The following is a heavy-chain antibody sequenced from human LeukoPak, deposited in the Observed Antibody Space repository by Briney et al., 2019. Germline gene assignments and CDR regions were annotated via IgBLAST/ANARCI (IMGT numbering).Heavy chain of an antibody. CDR1: AFTFSTYS. CDR2: ISSGVGST. CDR3: AKLGRFAKGDY. D-gene: IGHD3-10*01. J-gene: IGHJ4*02. V-gene: IGHV3-23*01. Sequence: PGGSLRLSCAASAFTFSTYSMNWVRQAPGKGLEWVSGISSGVGSTDYADSVKGRFTISRDNSKNRLYLQMNSLRAEDTAVYYCAKLGRFAKGDYWGQGTLVTVSS.